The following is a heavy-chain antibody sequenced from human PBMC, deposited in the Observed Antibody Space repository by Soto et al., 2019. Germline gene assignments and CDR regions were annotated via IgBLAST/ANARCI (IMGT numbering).Heavy chain of an antibody. CDR2: IKQDGSEK. J-gene: IGHJ4*02. CDR1: GFTFSSYW. CDR3: AREAYYYDSSGYLDY. Sequence: GGSLRLSWAASGFTFSSYWMSWVRQAPGKGLEWVANIKQDGSEKYYVDSVKGRFTISRDNAKNSLYLQMNSLRAEDTAVYYCAREAYYYDSSGYLDYWGKGTLVTVSS. V-gene: IGHV3-7*03. D-gene: IGHD3-22*01.